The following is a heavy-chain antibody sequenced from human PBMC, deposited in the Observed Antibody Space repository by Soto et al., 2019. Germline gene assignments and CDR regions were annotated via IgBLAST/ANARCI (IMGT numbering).Heavy chain of an antibody. V-gene: IGHV3-23*01. Sequence: GGSLRLSFSASGFTFSSYAITLVHQAPGKGLGWVSGISGGGGSTYYAHSVRGRFTISRDNSKNTLYLQMNSLRAEDTAVYYCAKDLLLRFLEWTETPYYLDYWGQGTLVNVSS. CDR2: ISGGGGST. CDR3: AKDLLLRFLEWTETPYYLDY. CDR1: GFTFSSYA. J-gene: IGHJ4*02. D-gene: IGHD3-3*01.